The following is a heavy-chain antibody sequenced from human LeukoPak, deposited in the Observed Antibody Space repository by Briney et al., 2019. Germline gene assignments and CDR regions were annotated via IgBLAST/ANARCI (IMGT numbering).Heavy chain of an antibody. CDR2: ISGSGGST. J-gene: IGHJ4*02. V-gene: IGHV3-23*01. Sequence: GGSLRLSCAASGFTFSSYWMSWVRQAPGKGLEWVSAISGSGGSTYYADSGKGRFTISRDNSKNTLYLQMNSLKDEDTAVYYCAKHYDFWSGEGRYYWGQGTLVAVSS. CDR3: AKHYDFWSGEGRYY. D-gene: IGHD3-3*01. CDR1: GFTFSSYW.